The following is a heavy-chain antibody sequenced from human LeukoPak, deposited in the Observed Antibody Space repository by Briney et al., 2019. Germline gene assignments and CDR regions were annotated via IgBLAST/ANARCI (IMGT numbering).Heavy chain of an antibody. V-gene: IGHV4-59*01. CDR3: ARDLIGYDFWSGQKGVGFDP. CDR1: GVSISSYY. CDR2: IYYIGST. J-gene: IGHJ5*02. Sequence: PSETLSLTCTVSGVSISSYYWSWIRQPPGKGLEWIGYIYYIGSTNYNPSLKSRVTISVDTSKNQFSLKLSSVTAADTAVYYCARDLIGYDFWSGQKGVGFDPWGQGTLVTVSS. D-gene: IGHD3-3*01.